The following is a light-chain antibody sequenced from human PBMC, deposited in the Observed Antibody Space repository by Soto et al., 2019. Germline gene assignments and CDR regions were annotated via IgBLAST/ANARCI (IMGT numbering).Light chain of an antibody. V-gene: IGKV3-20*01. J-gene: IGKJ1*01. CDR1: QSVPSNY. CDR3: QQYDNSRWT. Sequence: EIGLTQSPGTLSLSPGDRATLSCRASQSVPSNYLAWYQQRPGQAPRLLIFGASTRAIGIPDRFRGSGSGTDFTLNIRRLKPADFAVYSCQQYDNSRWTFGQGTKVEFK. CDR2: GAS.